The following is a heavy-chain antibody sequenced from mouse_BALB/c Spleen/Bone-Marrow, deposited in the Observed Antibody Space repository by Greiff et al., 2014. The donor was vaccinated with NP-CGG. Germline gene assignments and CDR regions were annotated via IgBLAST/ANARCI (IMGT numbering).Heavy chain of an antibody. CDR2: IDPANGNT. CDR1: GFNIKDTY. CDR3: ARSYGSSPFDY. D-gene: IGHD1-1*01. J-gene: IGHJ2*01. V-gene: IGHV14-3*02. Sequence: VQLKHSGAELVKPRASVKLSCTASGFNIKDTYMHWVKQRPEQGLEWIGRIDPANGNTKYDPKFQGKATITADTSSNTAYLQLSSLTSEDTAVYYCARSYGSSPFDYWGQGTTLTVSS.